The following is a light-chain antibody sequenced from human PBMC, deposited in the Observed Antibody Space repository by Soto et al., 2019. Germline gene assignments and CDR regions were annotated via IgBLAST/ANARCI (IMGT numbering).Light chain of an antibody. CDR1: QGVTTN. Sequence: EIVMTQCPATLFVSLGDRASLSCRAGQGVTTNFAWYQQKSGQSPRLIIYDVSHRATGVPARFSGTWSETDFTLTISSLEPEDFAVYYCQQRSNWPLTFGGGTKVDIK. V-gene: IGKV3D-11*03. CDR3: QQRSNWPLT. J-gene: IGKJ4*01. CDR2: DVS.